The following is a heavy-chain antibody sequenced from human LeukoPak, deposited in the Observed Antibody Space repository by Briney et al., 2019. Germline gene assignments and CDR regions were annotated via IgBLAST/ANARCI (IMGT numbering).Heavy chain of an antibody. V-gene: IGHV4-61*02. CDR2: IYSGWPT. J-gene: IGHJ4*02. D-gene: IGHD2-15*01. Sequence: SETLSPTCTVSGGSISSGSYFWSWIRQPAGKGLEWIGRIYSGWPTNYNPSLKSRVTISMDTSKNQFFLRLSSVTAADTAVYYCARAPGRRCNGGTCNSGVDYWGQGTLVTVSS. CDR3: ARAPGRRCNGGTCNSGVDY. CDR1: GGSISSGSYF.